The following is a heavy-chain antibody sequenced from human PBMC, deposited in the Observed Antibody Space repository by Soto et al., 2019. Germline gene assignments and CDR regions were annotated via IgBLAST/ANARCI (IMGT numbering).Heavy chain of an antibody. J-gene: IGHJ4*02. CDR2: ISSSSSTI. D-gene: IGHD6-25*01. V-gene: IGHV3-48*01. CDR1: GFTFSSYS. Sequence: EVQLVESGGGLAQPGRSLRLSCAASGFTFSSYSMKWVRQAPGKGLVWVSYISSSSSTIYYADSAKGRFTISRDNAKNSLYLQMNSLRAEDTAVYYCARATAAGWGQGTLVTVSS. CDR3: ARATAAG.